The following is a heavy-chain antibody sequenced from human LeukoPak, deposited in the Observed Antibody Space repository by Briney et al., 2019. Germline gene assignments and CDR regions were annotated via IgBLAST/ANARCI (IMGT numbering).Heavy chain of an antibody. CDR1: GFTFSSYS. J-gene: IGHJ4*02. CDR2: ISSSSSTI. D-gene: IGHD4-17*01. V-gene: IGHV3-48*04. Sequence: GGSLRLSCAASGFTFSSYSMNWVRQAPGKGLEWVSYISSSSSTIYYADSVKGRFTISRDNAKNSLYLQMNSLRAEDTAVYYCASPHDYGDYEGDYWGQGTLVTVSS. CDR3: ASPHDYGDYEGDY.